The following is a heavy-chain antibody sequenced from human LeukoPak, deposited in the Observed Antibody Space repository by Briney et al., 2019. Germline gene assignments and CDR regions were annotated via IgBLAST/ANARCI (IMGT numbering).Heavy chain of an antibody. CDR1: YYSIARGYY. Sequence: SETLSLTCNVSYYSIARGYYWGWIRQPPGKGLEWIGSIYRDGTTTYNPSLKSRVTISVDTSKNQFSLNLRSVTAADTAVYYCARMVYYGSGSYHLYYYYYYMDVWGKGTTVTVSS. J-gene: IGHJ6*03. CDR3: ARMVYYGSGSYHLYYYYYYMDV. V-gene: IGHV4-38-2*02. D-gene: IGHD3-10*01. CDR2: IYRDGTT.